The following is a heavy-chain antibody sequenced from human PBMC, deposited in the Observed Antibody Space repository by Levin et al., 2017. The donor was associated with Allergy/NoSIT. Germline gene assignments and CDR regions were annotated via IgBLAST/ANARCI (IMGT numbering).Heavy chain of an antibody. CDR1: GFTFSSYW. J-gene: IGHJ5*02. Sequence: GESLKISCAASGFTFSSYWMHWVRQAPGKGLVWVSRINFDGSNTNYADSVKGRFTISRDSAKSTLYLQMSSLRAEDTAVYYCARGLFVSSLYSLGAWGQGTLVTVSS. CDR2: INFDGSNT. CDR3: ARGLFVSSLYSLGA. V-gene: IGHV3-74*01. D-gene: IGHD3-22*01.